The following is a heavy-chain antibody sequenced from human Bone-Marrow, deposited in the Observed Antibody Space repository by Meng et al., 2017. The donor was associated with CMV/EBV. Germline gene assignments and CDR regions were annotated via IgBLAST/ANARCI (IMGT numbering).Heavy chain of an antibody. J-gene: IGHJ4*02. Sequence: GGSLRLSCAASGFTFSSYWMSWVRQAPGKGLEWVANIKQDGSEKYYVDSVKGRFTISRDNAKNTLYLDMNSLRADDTAVYYCVGVYSGSWYIDYWGQGTLVTVSS. CDR2: IKQDGSEK. CDR1: GFTFSSYW. CDR3: VGVYSGSWYIDY. V-gene: IGHV3-7*01. D-gene: IGHD6-13*01.